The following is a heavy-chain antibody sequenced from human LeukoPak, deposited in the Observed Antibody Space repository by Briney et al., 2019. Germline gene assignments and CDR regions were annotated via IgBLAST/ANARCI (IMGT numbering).Heavy chain of an antibody. CDR3: ARGPMKRRITMIVVVKGNSYFDY. V-gene: IGHV4-34*01. CDR2: INHSGST. Sequence: SETLSLTCAVYGGSFSGYYWSWIRQPPGRGLEWIGEINHSGSTNYNPSLKSRVTISVDTSKNQFFLKLSSVTAADTAVYYCARGPMKRRITMIVVVKGNSYFDYWGQGTLVTVSS. D-gene: IGHD3-22*01. CDR1: GGSFSGYY. J-gene: IGHJ4*02.